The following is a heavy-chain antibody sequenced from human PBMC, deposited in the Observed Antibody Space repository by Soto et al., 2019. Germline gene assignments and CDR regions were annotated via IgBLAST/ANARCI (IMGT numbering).Heavy chain of an antibody. Sequence: GVSLRQSCVAPKFAYVGDARSRDSKAPGRGLEWVSAISGSGGSTYYADSVKGRFTISRDNSKNTLYLQMNSLRAEDTAVYYCERPKIYASSPYYFDYWGQGTLVNVSS. CDR3: ERPKIYASSPYYFDY. CDR2: ISGSGGST. D-gene: IGHD6-6*01. V-gene: IGHV3-23*01. J-gene: IGHJ4*02. CDR1: KFAYVGDA.